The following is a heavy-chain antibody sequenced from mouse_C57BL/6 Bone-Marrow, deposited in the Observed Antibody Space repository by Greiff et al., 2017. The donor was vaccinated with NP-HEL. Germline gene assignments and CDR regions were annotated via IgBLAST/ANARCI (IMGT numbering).Heavy chain of an antibody. Sequence: EVQRVESGGGLVQSGRSLRLSCATSGFTFSDFYMAWVRQAPGKGLEWIAASRNKANDYTTEYSASVKGRFIVSRDTSQSILYLQMNALRAEDTAIYYCAREGSSYGAMDYWGQGTSVTVSS. V-gene: IGHV7-1*01. D-gene: IGHD1-1*01. CDR3: AREGSSYGAMDY. CDR1: GFTFSDFY. CDR2: SRNKANDYTT. J-gene: IGHJ4*01.